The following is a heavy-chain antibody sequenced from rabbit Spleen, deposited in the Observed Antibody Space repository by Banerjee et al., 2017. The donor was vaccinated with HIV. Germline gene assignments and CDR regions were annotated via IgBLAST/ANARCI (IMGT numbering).Heavy chain of an antibody. J-gene: IGHJ3*01. CDR2: IDPVFATT. V-gene: IGHV1S40*01. Sequence: QSLEESGGDLVKPGASLTLTCTASGFSFSVSDWIYWVRQAPGKGLEWIGYIDPVFATTYYASWAKGRFTISKTSSTTVTLQMTSLTAADTATYFCARAVDGGYDYYKLWGQGTLVTVS. D-gene: IGHD6-1*01. CDR3: ARAVDGGYDYYKL. CDR1: GFSFSVSDW.